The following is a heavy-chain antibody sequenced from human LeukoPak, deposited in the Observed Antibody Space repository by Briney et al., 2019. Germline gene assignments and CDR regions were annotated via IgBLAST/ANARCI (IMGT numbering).Heavy chain of an antibody. V-gene: IGHV4-39*07. J-gene: IGHJ6*02. CDR3: ARSLSGSYFSGYYYGMDV. Sequence: KPSETLSLTCTVSGGSISSTSYYWGWIRQPPGKGLEWIGSISYSGSTYYSPSLKSRVTISVDKSKNQFSLKLSSVTAADTAVYYCARSLSGSYFSGYYYGMDVWGQGTTVTVSS. CDR1: GGSISSTSYY. D-gene: IGHD1-26*01. CDR2: ISYSGST.